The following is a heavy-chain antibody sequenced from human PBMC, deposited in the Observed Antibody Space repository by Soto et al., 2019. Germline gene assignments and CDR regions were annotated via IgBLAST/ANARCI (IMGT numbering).Heavy chain of an antibody. V-gene: IGHV1-46*01. CDR3: ASDWSGENNTGYYYYGMDV. D-gene: IGHD1-1*01. Sequence: ASVKVSCKASGYTFTSYYMHWVRQAPGQGLEWMGIINPSGGSTSYAQKFQGRVTMTRDTSTSTVYMELSSLRSEDTAVYYCASDWSGENNTGYYYYGMDVWGQGTTVTVSS. CDR2: INPSGGST. J-gene: IGHJ6*02. CDR1: GYTFTSYY.